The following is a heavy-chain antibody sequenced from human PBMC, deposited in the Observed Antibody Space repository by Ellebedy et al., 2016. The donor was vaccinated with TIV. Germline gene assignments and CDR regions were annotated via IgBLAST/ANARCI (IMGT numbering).Heavy chain of an antibody. CDR1: GYTFTTSG. CDR3: ARESSNGDDAFDI. CDR2: ISTYNGNA. Sequence: ASVQVSCXASGYTFTTSGIGWVRQASGQGLEWMGWISTYNGNANYAQKLQGRVTMTTDTSTSTAYMELRSLRSDDTAVYYCARESSNGDDAFDIWGQGTMVTVSS. D-gene: IGHD6-13*01. J-gene: IGHJ3*02. V-gene: IGHV1-18*01.